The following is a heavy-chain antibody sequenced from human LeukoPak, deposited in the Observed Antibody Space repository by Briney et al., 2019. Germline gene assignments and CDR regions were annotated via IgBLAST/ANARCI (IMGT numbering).Heavy chain of an antibody. V-gene: IGHV4-39*07. Sequence: SETLSLTCTVSGGSISTSNYYWGWIRQPPGKGLEWIGNIFYSGSTNYNPSLKSRVTISVDTSKNQFSLKLSSVTAADTAVYYCARDFGIKNAFDIWGQGTMVTVSS. D-gene: IGHD1-14*01. CDR3: ARDFGIKNAFDI. J-gene: IGHJ3*02. CDR1: GGSISTSNYY. CDR2: IFYSGST.